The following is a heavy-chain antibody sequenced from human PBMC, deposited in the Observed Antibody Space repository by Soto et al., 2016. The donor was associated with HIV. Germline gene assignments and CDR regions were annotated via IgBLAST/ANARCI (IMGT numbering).Heavy chain of an antibody. Sequence: QVQLVQSGAEVKKPGSSVKVSCKASGGFFSSYSISWVRQARGHGLEWMGGIIPILGSTNYAQEFQGRVTITADESTSTSYMDLSSLRSEDTAVYYCARVGSLAANGRYYYGMDVWGQGTTVTVSS. V-gene: IGHV1-69*12. CDR1: GGFFSSYS. CDR3: ARVGSLAANGRYYYGMDV. J-gene: IGHJ6*02. CDR2: IIPILGST. D-gene: IGHD3-10*01.